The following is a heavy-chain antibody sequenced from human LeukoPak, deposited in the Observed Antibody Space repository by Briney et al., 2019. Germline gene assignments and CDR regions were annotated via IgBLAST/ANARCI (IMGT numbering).Heavy chain of an antibody. J-gene: IGHJ4*02. V-gene: IGHV3-48*01. D-gene: IGHD6-25*01. Sequence: GGSLRLSCAASGFIFSDHNMNWVRQAPGKGLEWVSYISLSSTSIYYTDSVKGRFTISRDNAKSSLYLQMNSLRAEDTAVYYCVRDQRLLKLGYYFDYWGQGTPVTVSS. CDR3: VRDQRLLKLGYYFDY. CDR2: ISLSSTSI. CDR1: GFIFSDHN.